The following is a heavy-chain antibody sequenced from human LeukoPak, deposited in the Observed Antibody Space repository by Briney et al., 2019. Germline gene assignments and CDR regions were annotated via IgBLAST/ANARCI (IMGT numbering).Heavy chain of an antibody. V-gene: IGHV4-61*02. CDR2: ISSSGST. CDR3: ARDWLYDYVWGSYPEPANNWFDP. D-gene: IGHD3-16*01. CDR1: GDSISSGDYY. J-gene: IGHJ5*02. Sequence: PSETLSLTCTVSGDSISSGDYYWSWIRQPAGKGLEWIGRISSSGSTNYNPSLKSRVTISVDTSKNQFSLKLSSVTAADTAVYYCARDWLYDYVWGSYPEPANNWFDPWGQGTLVTVSS.